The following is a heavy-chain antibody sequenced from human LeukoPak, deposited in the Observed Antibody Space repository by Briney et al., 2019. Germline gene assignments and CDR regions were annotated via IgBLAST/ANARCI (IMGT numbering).Heavy chain of an antibody. V-gene: IGHV3-48*04. Sequence: GGSLRLSCAASGFTFSSYSMNWVRQAPGKGLEWVSYISHSVSTKYYADSVKGRFTISRDNAKNSLYLQMNSLRAEDTAVYYCARDWRDSSGKFPNDVFDIWGQGTMVTVSS. J-gene: IGHJ3*02. CDR3: ARDWRDSSGKFPNDVFDI. D-gene: IGHD3-22*01. CDR1: GFTFSSYS. CDR2: ISHSVSTK.